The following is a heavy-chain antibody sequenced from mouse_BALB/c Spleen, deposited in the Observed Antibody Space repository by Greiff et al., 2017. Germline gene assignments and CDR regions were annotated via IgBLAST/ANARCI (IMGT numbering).Heavy chain of an antibody. V-gene: IGHV3-6*02. CDR1: GYSITSGYY. CDR2: ISYDGSN. Sequence: EVKLMESGPGLVKPSQSLSLTCSVTGYSITSGYYWNWIRQFPGNKLEWMGYISYDGSNNYNPSLKNRISITRDTSKNQFFLKLNSVTTEDTATYYCARKNWDWFAYWGQGTLVTVSA. J-gene: IGHJ3*01. D-gene: IGHD4-1*01. CDR3: ARKNWDWFAY.